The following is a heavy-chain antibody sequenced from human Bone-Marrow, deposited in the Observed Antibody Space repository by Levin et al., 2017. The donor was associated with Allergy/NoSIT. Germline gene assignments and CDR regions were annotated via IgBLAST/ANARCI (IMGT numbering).Heavy chain of an antibody. CDR1: GFTFSSYG. CDR2: ISYDGSNK. J-gene: IGHJ3*02. V-gene: IGHV3-30*18. D-gene: IGHD3-22*01. Sequence: RSGGSLRLSCAASGFTFSSYGMHWVRQAPGKGLEWVAVISYDGSNKYYADSVKGRFTISRDNSKNTLYLQMNSLRAEDTAVYYCAKLRQVVVIQDAFDIWGQGTMVTVSS. CDR3: AKLRQVVVIQDAFDI.